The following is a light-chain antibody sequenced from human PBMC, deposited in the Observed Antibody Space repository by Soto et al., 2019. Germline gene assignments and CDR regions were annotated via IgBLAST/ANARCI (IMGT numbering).Light chain of an antibody. CDR1: NIGSKS. V-gene: IGLV3-21*04. Sequence: SYELTQPPSVSVAPGKTARINCGGNNIGSKSVHWYQQKPGQAPVLVIYYDSDRPSGIPERFSGSNSGNTATLTISRVEAGDEADYYCQVWDSSSDPHAVFGGGTQLTVL. CDR2: YDS. J-gene: IGLJ7*01. CDR3: QVWDSSSDPHAV.